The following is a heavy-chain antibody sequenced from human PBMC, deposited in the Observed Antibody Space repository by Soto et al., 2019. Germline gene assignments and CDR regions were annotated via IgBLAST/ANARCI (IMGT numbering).Heavy chain of an antibody. V-gene: IGHV3-21*06. J-gene: IGHJ3*01. Sequence: LELSCAGPEFTITSYRMSWVRQAPGKGLEWVSSISSTSSYIYYVDSVKGRFTVFGDSAKNSLFLIMDSLRAEDTAVYYCAAYITSPHAAIDVWPQGT. CDR1: EFTITSYR. CDR2: ISSTSSYI. CDR3: AAYITSPHAAIDV. D-gene: IGHD6-6*01.